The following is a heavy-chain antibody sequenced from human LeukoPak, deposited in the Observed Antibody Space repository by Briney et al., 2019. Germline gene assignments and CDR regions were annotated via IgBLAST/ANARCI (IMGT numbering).Heavy chain of an antibody. V-gene: IGHV4-59*08. CDR2: IYYSGST. J-gene: IGHJ5*02. D-gene: IGHD3-22*01. CDR1: GGSISSYY. CDR3: ARQVSSYYDSSGPRPFDP. Sequence: SETLSLTCTVSGGSISSYYWSWIRQPPGKGLEWIGYIYYSGSTNYNPSLKSRVTISVDTSKNQFSLKLSSVTAADTAVYYCARQVSSYYDSSGPRPFDPWGQGTLVTVSS.